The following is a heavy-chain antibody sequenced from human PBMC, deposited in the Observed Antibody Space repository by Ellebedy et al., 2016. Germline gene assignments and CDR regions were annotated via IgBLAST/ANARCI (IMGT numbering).Heavy chain of an antibody. CDR1: GYIFTSYD. CDR3: ARDYYGSGSSYNPAH. CDR2: MNPDSHYT. Sequence: ASVKVSCXASGYIFTSYDIGWVRQASGQGLEWVGWMNPDSHYTGYAQKFKDRITLTTETSTSTAYMEWRSLRSDDTADYYCARDYYGSGSSYNPAHWGQGTLVSVSS. D-gene: IGHD3-10*01. V-gene: IGHV1-8*01. J-gene: IGHJ4*02.